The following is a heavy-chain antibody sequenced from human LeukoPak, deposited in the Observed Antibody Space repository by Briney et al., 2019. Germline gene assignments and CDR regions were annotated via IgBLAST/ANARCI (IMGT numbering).Heavy chain of an antibody. V-gene: IGHV1-2*02. CDR3: ARDSLLEDIVVVPAAFDY. Sequence: ASVKVSCKASGYTFTGYYMHWVRQAPGQGLESMGWINPNSGGTNYAQKFQGRVTMTRDTSISTAYMELSRLRSDDTAVYYCARDSLLEDIVVVPAAFDYWGQGTLVTVSS. J-gene: IGHJ4*02. CDR1: GYTFTGYY. D-gene: IGHD2-2*01. CDR2: INPNSGGT.